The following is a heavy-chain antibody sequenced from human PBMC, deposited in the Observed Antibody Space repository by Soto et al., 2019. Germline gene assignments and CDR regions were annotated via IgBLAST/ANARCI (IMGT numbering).Heavy chain of an antibody. CDR2: IYYSGST. CDR1: GGSICSYY. Sequence: SETPSITCTVSGGSICSYYWSWIRQPPGKGLEWIGYIYYSGSTNYNPSLKSRVTISVDTSKNQFSLKLSSVTAADTAVYYCARHRWLDRFDPWGQGTLVTVSS. CDR3: ARHRWLDRFDP. J-gene: IGHJ5*02. V-gene: IGHV4-59*08. D-gene: IGHD6-19*01.